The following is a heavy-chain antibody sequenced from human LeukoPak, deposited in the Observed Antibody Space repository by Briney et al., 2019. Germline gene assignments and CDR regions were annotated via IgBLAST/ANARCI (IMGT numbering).Heavy chain of an antibody. CDR3: ARGDEYELLGWFDY. CDR1: GYTFTDYF. J-gene: IGHJ4*02. D-gene: IGHD1-26*01. V-gene: IGHV1-2*02. CDR2: INPNSGGT. Sequence: ASVKVSCKASGYTFTDYFLHWVRQAPGQGLEWMGWINPNSGGTKYAQKFQGRVTMTRDTSISTAYMELSRLRSDDTAVYYCARGDEYELLGWFDYWGQGTLVTVSS.